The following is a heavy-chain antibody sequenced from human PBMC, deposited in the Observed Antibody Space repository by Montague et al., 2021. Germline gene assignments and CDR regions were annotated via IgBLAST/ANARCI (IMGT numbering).Heavy chain of an antibody. Sequence: STNYNLSFKSRVTISIDTSKNQFSLTLRSVAAADTAVYYCARRSTNYYYGLDVWGQGTTV. CDR2: ST. J-gene: IGHJ6*02. D-gene: IGHD2-8*01. CDR3: ARRSTNYYYGLDV. V-gene: IGHV4-59*08.